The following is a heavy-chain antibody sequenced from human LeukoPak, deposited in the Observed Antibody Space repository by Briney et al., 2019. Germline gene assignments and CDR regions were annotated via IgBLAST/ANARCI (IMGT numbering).Heavy chain of an antibody. CDR1: GYTFTSYD. CDR2: MNPNSGNT. D-gene: IGHD1-20*01. V-gene: IGHV1-8*03. Sequence: ASVKVSCKASGYTFTSYDINWVRQATGQGLEWMGWMNPNSGNTGYAQKFQGRVTITRNTSISTAYMELSSLRSEDTAVYYCARVLAPRHLTGTRGWFDPWGQGTLVTVSS. CDR3: ARVLAPRHLTGTRGWFDP. J-gene: IGHJ5*02.